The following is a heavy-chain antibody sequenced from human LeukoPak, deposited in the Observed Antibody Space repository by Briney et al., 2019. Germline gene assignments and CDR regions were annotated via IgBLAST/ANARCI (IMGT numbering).Heavy chain of an antibody. Sequence: GGSLRLSCAASGFTFSSYAMSWVRQAPGKGLEWVSSISGSGGSTYYADSVKGQFTISRDNSKNTLYLQMNSLRAEDTAVYYCAKDLVRYSSSSVFYYYGMDVWGQGTTVTVSS. CDR3: AKDLVRYSSSSVFYYYGMDV. V-gene: IGHV3-23*01. J-gene: IGHJ6*02. CDR2: ISGSGGST. CDR1: GFTFSSYA. D-gene: IGHD6-13*01.